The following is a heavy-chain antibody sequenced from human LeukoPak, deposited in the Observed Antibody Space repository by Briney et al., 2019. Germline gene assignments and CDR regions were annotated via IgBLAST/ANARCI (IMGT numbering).Heavy chain of an antibody. Sequence: GGSLRLSCLTSGFTFSTNAMSWVRQAPGKGLEWISGISGSGASTYYADSVTGRFTISRDNSRNTLCLQMNSLRGDDTAVYYCAKDVGKWESLHFFDYWGQGTLVTVSS. CDR3: AKDVGKWESLHFFDY. CDR1: GFTFSTNA. V-gene: IGHV3-23*01. CDR2: ISGSGAST. J-gene: IGHJ4*02. D-gene: IGHD1-26*01.